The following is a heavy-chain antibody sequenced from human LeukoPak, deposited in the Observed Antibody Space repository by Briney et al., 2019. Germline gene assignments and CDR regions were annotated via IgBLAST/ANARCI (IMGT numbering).Heavy chain of an antibody. CDR3: ARASGYYDSSGYYYPYWFDP. CDR1: GGTFSSYA. V-gene: IGHV1-69*04. D-gene: IGHD3-22*01. J-gene: IGHJ5*02. Sequence: SVKVSCKAPGGTFSSYAISWVRQAPGQGLEWMGRIIPILGIANYAQKFQGRVTITADKSTSTAYMELSSLRSEDTAVYYCARASGYYDSSGYYYPYWFDPWGQGTLVTVSS. CDR2: IIPILGIA.